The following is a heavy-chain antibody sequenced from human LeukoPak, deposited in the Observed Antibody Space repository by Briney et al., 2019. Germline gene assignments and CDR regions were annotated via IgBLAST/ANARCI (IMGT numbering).Heavy chain of an antibody. J-gene: IGHJ6*02. CDR3: ASGGPYSGYGHYYYYGMDV. D-gene: IGHD5-12*01. Sequence: GESLKISCKGSGYSFTSYWIGWVRQMPGKGLEWMGIIYPGDSDTRYSPSFQGQVTISADKSISTAYLQWSSLKASDTAMYYCASGGPYSGYGHYYYYGMDVWGQGTTVTVSS. V-gene: IGHV5-51*01. CDR2: IYPGDSDT. CDR1: GYSFTSYW.